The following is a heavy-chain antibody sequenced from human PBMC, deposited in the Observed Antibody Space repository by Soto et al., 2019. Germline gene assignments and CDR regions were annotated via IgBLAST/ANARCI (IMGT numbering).Heavy chain of an antibody. V-gene: IGHV1-69*13. D-gene: IGHD6-13*01. CDR1: GGTFSSYA. Sequence: SVKVSCEASGGTFSSYAISWVRQAPGQGLEWMGGIIPIFGTANYAQKFQGRVTITADESTSTAYMELSSLRSEDTAVYYCARDHVAAAGTVQDAFDIWGQGTMVTVSS. CDR2: IIPIFGTA. CDR3: ARDHVAAAGTVQDAFDI. J-gene: IGHJ3*02.